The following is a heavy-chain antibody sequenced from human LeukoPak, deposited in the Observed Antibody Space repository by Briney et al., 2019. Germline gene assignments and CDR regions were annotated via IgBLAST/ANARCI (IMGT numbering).Heavy chain of an antibody. J-gene: IGHJ4*02. CDR2: ISYDGSNK. CDR3: ARVGPETAFDY. CDR1: GFTFSSYA. D-gene: IGHD1-14*01. Sequence: GGSLRLSCAASGFTFSSYAMHWVRQAPGKGLEWVAVISYDGSNKYYADSVKGRFTISRDNSKNTLYLQMNSLRAEDTAVYYCARVGPETAFDYWGQGTLVTVSS. V-gene: IGHV3-30*04.